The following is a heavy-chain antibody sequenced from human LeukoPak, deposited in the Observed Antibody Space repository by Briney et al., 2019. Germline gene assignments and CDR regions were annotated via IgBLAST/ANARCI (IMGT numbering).Heavy chain of an antibody. CDR1: AFIFSGHW. J-gene: IGHJ4*02. CDR2: IYSGGST. CDR3: ASMSYGALDY. Sequence: GGSLRLSCEGSAFIFSGHWMNWVRQAPGKGLEWVSVIYSGGSTYYADSVKGRFTISRDNSKNTLYLQMNSLRAEDTAVYYCASMSYGALDYWGQGTLVTVSS. V-gene: IGHV3-53*01. D-gene: IGHD4-17*01.